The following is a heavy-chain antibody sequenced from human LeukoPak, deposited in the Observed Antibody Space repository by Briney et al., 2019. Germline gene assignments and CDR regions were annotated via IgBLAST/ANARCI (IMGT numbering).Heavy chain of an antibody. CDR1: GLTFSTYW. CDR2: ISSDASIT. D-gene: IGHD2-2*01. Sequence: GGSLRLSCAASGLTFSTYWMHWVRQDPGKGLVWVSRISSDASITSYADPVKGRFTISRDNAKNTLYLQMNSLRAEDTAVYYCARTYCDSTSCSYSPNWFDPWGQGTLVTVSS. J-gene: IGHJ5*02. CDR3: ARTYCDSTSCSYSPNWFDP. V-gene: IGHV3-74*01.